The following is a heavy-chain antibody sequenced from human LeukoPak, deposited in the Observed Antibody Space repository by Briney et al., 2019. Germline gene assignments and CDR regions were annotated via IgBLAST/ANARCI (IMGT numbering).Heavy chain of an antibody. Sequence: SVKVSCKASGGTFSSYAISWVRQAPGQGLEWMGRIIPIFGTANYAQKFQGRVTITTDESTSTAYMELSSLRSEDTAVYYCASRSAVGATGIGDYWGQGTLVTVSS. CDR1: GGTFSSYA. J-gene: IGHJ4*02. V-gene: IGHV1-69*05. CDR2: IIPIFGTA. D-gene: IGHD1-26*01. CDR3: ASRSAVGATGIGDY.